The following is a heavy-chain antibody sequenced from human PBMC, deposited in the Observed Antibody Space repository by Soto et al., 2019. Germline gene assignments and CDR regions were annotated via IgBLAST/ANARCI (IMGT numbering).Heavy chain of an antibody. J-gene: IGHJ4*02. CDR1: GGIFSTYA. D-gene: IGHD3-10*01. Sequence: ASVKASCKASGGIFSTYAISWLRQAPGQGLEWMGGIIPLFGTPNYAQRFQGRVTITADESTSTAYMELSRLRSEDTAVYYCARDRDDYGSGNYYNRIDFWGQGTLVTVSS. V-gene: IGHV1-69*13. CDR2: IIPLFGTP. CDR3: ARDRDDYGSGNYYNRIDF.